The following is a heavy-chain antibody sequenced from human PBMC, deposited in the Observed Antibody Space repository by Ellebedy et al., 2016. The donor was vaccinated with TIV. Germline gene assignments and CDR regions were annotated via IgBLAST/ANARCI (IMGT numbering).Heavy chain of an antibody. J-gene: IGHJ6*03. Sequence: GGSLRLXCAASGFIFSSYAMHWVRQAPGKGLEWVAVISYDGSNKYYADSVKGRFTISRDNSKNTLYLQMNSLRAEDTAVYYCATRDYDLWSGVSYYYYMDVWGKGTTVTVSS. V-gene: IGHV3-30*14. D-gene: IGHD3-3*01. CDR3: ATRDYDLWSGVSYYYYMDV. CDR1: GFIFSSYA. CDR2: ISYDGSNK.